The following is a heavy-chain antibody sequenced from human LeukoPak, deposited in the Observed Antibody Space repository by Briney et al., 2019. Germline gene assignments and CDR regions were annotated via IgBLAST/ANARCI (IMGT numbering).Heavy chain of an antibody. CDR3: ARADYSSPNLGGFHI. D-gene: IGHD4-11*01. Sequence: SETLSLTCTVSGGSISSNSNYWAWIRQPPGRGLEWIGSISYGGSTYYNPSLRSRVTISVDTSKNQFSLKLNSVTAADTAVYYCARADYSSPNLGGFHIWGQGTMVTVSS. V-gene: IGHV4-39*07. J-gene: IGHJ3*02. CDR2: ISYGGST. CDR1: GGSISSNSNY.